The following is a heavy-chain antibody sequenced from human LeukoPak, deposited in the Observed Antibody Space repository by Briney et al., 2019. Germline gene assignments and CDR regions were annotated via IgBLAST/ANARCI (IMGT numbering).Heavy chain of an antibody. CDR1: GGSISSSSYY. CDR3: ARDHYYFDY. CDR2: IYHSGST. J-gene: IGHJ4*02. V-gene: IGHV4-39*07. Sequence: SETLSLTCTVSGGSISSSSYYWGWIRQPPGKGLEWIGSIYHSGSTYYNPSLKSRVTISVDTSKNQFSLKLSSVTAADTAVYYCARDHYYFDYWGQGTLVTVSS.